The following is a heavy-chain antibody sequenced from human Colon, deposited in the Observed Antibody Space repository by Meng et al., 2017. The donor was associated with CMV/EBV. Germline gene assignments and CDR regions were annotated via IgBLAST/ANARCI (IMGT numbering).Heavy chain of an antibody. CDR1: GFTFSSYS. CDR3: VRDNARVQGNIPIHMVPHPFDY. D-gene: IGHD1/OR15-1a*01. Sequence: GESLKISCAASGFTFSSYSMNWVRQAPGKGLEWVSYIGSYTSTIYYADSVKGRFTISRDNAKNSLYLQMSSLSAEDTAVYYCVRDNARVQGNIPIHMVPHPFDYWC. CDR2: IGSYTSTI. J-gene: IGHJ4*01. V-gene: IGHV3-48*01.